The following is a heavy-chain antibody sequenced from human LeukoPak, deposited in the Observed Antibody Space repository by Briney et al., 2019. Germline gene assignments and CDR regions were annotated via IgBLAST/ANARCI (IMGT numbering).Heavy chain of an antibody. CDR2: ISSSSITI. J-gene: IGHJ4*02. D-gene: IGHD6-19*01. CDR1: GFTFSSYS. V-gene: IGHV3-48*04. CDR3: ARDPAVAGKGEVDY. Sequence: GGSLRLSCAASGFTFSSYSMNWVRQAPGKGLEWVSYISSSSITIYYADSLKGRFTISRDNAKNSLYLQMNSLRAEDTAVYYCARDPAVAGKGEVDYWGQGTLVTVSS.